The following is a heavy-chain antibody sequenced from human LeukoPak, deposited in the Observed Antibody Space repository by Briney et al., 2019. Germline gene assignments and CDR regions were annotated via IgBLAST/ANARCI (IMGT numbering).Heavy chain of an antibody. Sequence: GGSLGLSCAASGFTFSSYEMNWVRQAPGKGLEWVSYISSSGCAIYYADSVKGRFTISRDNAKNSLYLQMNSLRAEDTAVYYCARVMVLRYFDWSPDYWGQGTLVTVSS. CDR3: ARVMVLRYFDWSPDY. CDR2: ISSSGCAI. J-gene: IGHJ4*02. V-gene: IGHV3-48*03. CDR1: GFTFSSYE. D-gene: IGHD3-9*01.